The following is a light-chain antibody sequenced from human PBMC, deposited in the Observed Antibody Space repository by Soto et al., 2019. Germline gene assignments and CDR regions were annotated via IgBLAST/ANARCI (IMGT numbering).Light chain of an antibody. CDR1: QSVSSY. CDR3: QQRSNWPPLT. Sequence: EIVLTQSPAPLSLSPGARATLSCRASQSVSSYLAWYQQKPGQAPRLLIYDASNRATGIPARFSGSGSGTDFTLTISSREPGAFAVYYCQQRSNWPPLTVGGGTKVEIK. V-gene: IGKV3-11*01. J-gene: IGKJ4*02. CDR2: DAS.